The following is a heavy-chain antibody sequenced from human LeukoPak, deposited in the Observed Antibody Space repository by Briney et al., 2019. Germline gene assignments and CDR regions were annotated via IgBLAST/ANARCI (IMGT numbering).Heavy chain of an antibody. CDR2: ISPILGIA. V-gene: IGHV1-69*04. CDR3: ARDHTTVTYYYYGMDV. Sequence: EASVKVSCKASGGTFSSYAISWVRQAPGQGLEWMGRISPILGIANYAQKFQGRVTITADKSTSTAYMELSSLRAEDTAVYYCARDHTTVTYYYYGMDVWGQGTTVTVSS. CDR1: GGTFSSYA. D-gene: IGHD4-4*01. J-gene: IGHJ6*02.